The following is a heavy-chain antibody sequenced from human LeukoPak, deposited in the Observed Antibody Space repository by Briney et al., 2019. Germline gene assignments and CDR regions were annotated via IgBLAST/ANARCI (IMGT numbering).Heavy chain of an antibody. CDR3: AKPQYDSSSYYFDY. Sequence: GRSLRLSCAVSGVTVSSNYMSWIRQAPGKGLEWVSTISGNGVSTYYANSVKGRFTISRDNSKNTLWLQMNSLRAEDTALYYCAKPQYDSSSYYFDYWGQGTLVTVSS. CDR2: ISGNGVST. J-gene: IGHJ4*02. CDR1: GVTVSSNY. D-gene: IGHD6-6*01. V-gene: IGHV3-23*01.